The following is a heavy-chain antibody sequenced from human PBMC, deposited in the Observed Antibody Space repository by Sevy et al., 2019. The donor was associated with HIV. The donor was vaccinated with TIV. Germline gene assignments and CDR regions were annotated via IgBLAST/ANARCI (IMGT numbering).Heavy chain of an antibody. V-gene: IGHV3-23*01. CDR3: AKDLSSVTTKGCSY. J-gene: IGHJ4*02. Sequence: GGSLRLSCAASGFTFTNSAMNWVRQAPGKGLEWVSAISGNGGNTYYADSVKGRLTISRDNSKNTLYLQMNSLRADDTAVYYCAKDLSSVTTKGCSYWGQGTLVTVSS. CDR2: ISGNGGNT. CDR1: GFTFTNSA. D-gene: IGHD4-17*01.